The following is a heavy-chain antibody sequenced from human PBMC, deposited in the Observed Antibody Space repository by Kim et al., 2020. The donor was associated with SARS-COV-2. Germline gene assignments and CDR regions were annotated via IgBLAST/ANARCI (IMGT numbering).Heavy chain of an antibody. CDR3: ARDLYYYGSGRTDY. CDR1: GYTFTSYG. V-gene: IGHV1-18*01. Sequence: ASVKVSCKASGYTFTSYGISWVRQAPGQGLEWMGWISAYNGNTNYAQKLQGRVTMTTDTSTSTAYMGLRSLRSDDTAVYYCARDLYYYGSGRTDYWGQGTLVTVSS. CDR2: ISAYNGNT. D-gene: IGHD3-10*01. J-gene: IGHJ4*02.